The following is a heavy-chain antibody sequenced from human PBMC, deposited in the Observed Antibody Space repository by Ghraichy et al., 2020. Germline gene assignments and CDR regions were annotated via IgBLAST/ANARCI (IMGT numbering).Heavy chain of an antibody. CDR1: IGSISSDGYY. D-gene: IGHD4-11*01. CDR2: ISYSGGT. J-gene: IGHJ4*01. Sequence: SETLSLTCTVSIGSISSDGYYWNWIRQHPGKGLEWIGYISYSGGTYYNPSLKSRVTISIDTSKNQFSLKLSSVTAAATAVYYCARGYTYNNYEGLYFDYWGHGTLVTVSS. V-gene: IGHV4-31*03. CDR3: ARGYTYNNYEGLYFDY.